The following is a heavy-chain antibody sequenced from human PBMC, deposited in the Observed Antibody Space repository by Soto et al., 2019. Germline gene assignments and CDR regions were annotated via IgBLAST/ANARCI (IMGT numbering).Heavy chain of an antibody. J-gene: IGHJ4*02. CDR3: ATIGGFGELLYYFDY. D-gene: IGHD3-10*01. V-gene: IGHV1-24*01. CDR2: FDPEDGET. Sequence: ASVKVSCKVSGYTLTELSIHWVRQAPGKGLEWMGGFDPEDGETIYAQKFQGRVTMTEDTSTDTAYMELSSLRSEDTAVYYCATIGGFGELLYYFDYWGQGTLVTVSS. CDR1: GYTLTELS.